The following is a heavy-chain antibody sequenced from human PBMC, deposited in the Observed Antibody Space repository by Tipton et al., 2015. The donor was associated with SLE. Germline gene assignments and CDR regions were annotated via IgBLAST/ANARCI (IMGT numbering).Heavy chain of an antibody. CDR1: GGSISSYY. V-gene: IGHV4-59*01. J-gene: IGHJ4*02. D-gene: IGHD6-6*01. Sequence: TLSLTCTVSGGSISSYYWSWIRQPSGKGLEWIGYIYYSGSTNYNPFLKSRVTISIDTSKNQFSLNLTSVTAADTAVYYCALGGSSIDYWGQGTLVTVSS. CDR2: IYYSGST. CDR3: ALGGSSIDY.